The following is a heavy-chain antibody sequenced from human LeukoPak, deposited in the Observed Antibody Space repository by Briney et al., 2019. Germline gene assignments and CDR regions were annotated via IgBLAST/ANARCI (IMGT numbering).Heavy chain of an antibody. V-gene: IGHV3-23*01. J-gene: IGHJ4*02. CDR2: ISGSGGST. CDR3: AKSSPGYSVYDSPRAPFDY. D-gene: IGHD5/OR15-5a*01. CDR1: GFTFSSYA. Sequence: GGSLRLSCAASGFTFSSYAMSWVRQAPGKGLEWVSAISGSGGSTYYADSVKGRFTISRDNSKNTLYLQMNSLRAEDTAVYHCAKSSPGYSVYDSPRAPFDYWGQGTLVTVSS.